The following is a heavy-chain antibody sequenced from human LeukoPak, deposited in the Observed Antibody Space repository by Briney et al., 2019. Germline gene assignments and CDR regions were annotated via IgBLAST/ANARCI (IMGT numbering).Heavy chain of an antibody. V-gene: IGHV3-48*03. J-gene: IGHJ6*02. CDR2: ISSNSTGTM. CDR1: GFTFTYYQ. D-gene: IGHD3-9*01. Sequence: PGGSLRLSCAASGFTFTYYQMNWVRQAPGKGLEWVSYISSNSTGTMYYADSVKGRFTISRDNAKNSLYLQMNSLRAEDTAVYYCARDFPVLNVWGQGTTVTVSS. CDR3: ARDFPVLNV.